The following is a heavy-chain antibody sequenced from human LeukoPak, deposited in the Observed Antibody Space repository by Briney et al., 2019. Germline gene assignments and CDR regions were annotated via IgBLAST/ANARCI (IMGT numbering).Heavy chain of an antibody. CDR1: GFTFSSYG. CDR2: IWYDGSNK. CDR3: AKGTGFWSADLY. J-gene: IGHJ4*02. V-gene: IGHV3-30*02. D-gene: IGHD3-3*01. Sequence: GGSLRLSCAASGFTFSSYGMHWVRQAPGKGLEWVAVIWYDGSNKYYADSVKGRFTISRDNSKNTLYLQMNSLRAEDTAVYYCAKGTGFWSADLYWGQGTLVTVSS.